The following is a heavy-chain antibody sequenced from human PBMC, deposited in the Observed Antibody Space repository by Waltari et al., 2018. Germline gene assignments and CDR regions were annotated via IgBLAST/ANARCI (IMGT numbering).Heavy chain of an antibody. CDR2: IRSKAYGGTT. V-gene: IGHV3-49*05. CDR3: TREATYGDYGWFDP. CDR1: GFTFGDYP. D-gene: IGHD4-17*01. Sequence: EVQLVESGGGLVKPGRSLRLSCTASGFTFGDYPMRWLRPAPRKGLEWVGFIRSKAYGGTTEYAASVKGRFTSSRDDSKSIAYLQMNSLKTEDTAVYYCTREATYGDYGWFDPWGQGTLVTVSS. J-gene: IGHJ5*02.